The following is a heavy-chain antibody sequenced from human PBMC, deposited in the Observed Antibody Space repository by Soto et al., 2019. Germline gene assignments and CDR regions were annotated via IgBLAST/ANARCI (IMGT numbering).Heavy chain of an antibody. Sequence: EVQLVESGGGLVKPGGSLRLSCAASGFTFSGYSMNWVRQAPGKGLEWVSSISSSSSYIYYADSVKGRFTISRDNAKNSLYLQMNSLRAEDTAVYYCARDPSPGPYYYYYYMDVWGKGTTVTVSS. CDR3: ARDPSPGPYYYYYYMDV. CDR1: GFTFSGYS. V-gene: IGHV3-21*01. J-gene: IGHJ6*03. CDR2: ISSSSSYI.